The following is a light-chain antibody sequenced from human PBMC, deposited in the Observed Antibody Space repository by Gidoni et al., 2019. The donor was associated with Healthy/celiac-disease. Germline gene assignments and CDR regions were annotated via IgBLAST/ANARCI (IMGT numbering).Light chain of an antibody. V-gene: IGKV1-39*01. CDR2: AAA. Sequence: IHMTQSPSSLSASVGDRVTITCRASQSISSYLHWYQQKPGNAAKLLIYAAASLQGGGPSRLSGSGSATDFTLIISSLQHEDFATYYCQQSYSTPLLTFGGGTKVEIK. CDR3: QQSYSTPLLT. CDR1: QSISSY. J-gene: IGKJ4*01.